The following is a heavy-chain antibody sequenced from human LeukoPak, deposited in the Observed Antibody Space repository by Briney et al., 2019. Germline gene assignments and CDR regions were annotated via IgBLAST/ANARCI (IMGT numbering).Heavy chain of an antibody. Sequence: PGGSLRLSCAASRCTFDDYGMSWVRQAPGKGLEWVSGINWNGGSTGYADSVKGRFTISRDNAKNSLYLQMNSLRAEDTALYYCARAQSTGYYVADYCGQGALVTVSS. CDR2: INWNGGST. CDR1: RCTFDDYG. D-gene: IGHD3-9*01. CDR3: ARAQSTGYYVADY. J-gene: IGHJ4*02. V-gene: IGHV3-20*04.